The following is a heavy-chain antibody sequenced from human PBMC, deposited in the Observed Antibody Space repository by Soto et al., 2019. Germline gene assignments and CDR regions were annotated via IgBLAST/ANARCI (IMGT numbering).Heavy chain of an antibody. CDR1: GGSISGGGFS. CDR2: ILHTGGT. V-gene: IGHV4-30-2*01. D-gene: IGHD3-10*01. CDR3: ARLQFGEGFDY. Sequence: SETLSLTCAVSGGSISGGGFSWSWIRQPPGKGLEWIGYILHTGGTQYNPSLKSRVSMSVDKSKNQFSLHLTSVTAADTAVYYCARLQFGEGFDYWGQGAMVTVS. J-gene: IGHJ4*02.